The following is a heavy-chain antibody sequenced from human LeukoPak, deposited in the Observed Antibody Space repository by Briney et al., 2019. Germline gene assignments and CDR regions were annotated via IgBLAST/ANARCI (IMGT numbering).Heavy chain of an antibody. V-gene: IGHV1-8*01. J-gene: IGHJ4*02. CDR2: MNPNSGHT. CDR1: GYTFTSYD. D-gene: IGHD4-23*01. Sequence: GASVKVSCKASGYTFTSYDINWVRQATGQGLEWMGWMNPNSGHTGYAQKFQGRVTMTRNTAISTAYMELSSLRSEDTAVYYCASSALYLQRTTVGSLYYFDYWGQGTLVTVSS. CDR3: ASSALYLQRTTVGSLYYFDY.